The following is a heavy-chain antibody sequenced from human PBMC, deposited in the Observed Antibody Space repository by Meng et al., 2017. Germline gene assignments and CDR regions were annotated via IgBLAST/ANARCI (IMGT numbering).Heavy chain of an antibody. CDR2: INHSGST. Sequence: GSLRLSCAVYGGSFSGYYWSWIRQPPGKGLEWIGEINHSGSTNYNPSLKSRVTISVDTSKNQFSLKLSSVTAADTAVYYCARFPTGYTFDYWGQGTLVTVSS. CDR3: ARFPTGYTFDY. V-gene: IGHV4-34*01. J-gene: IGHJ4*02. CDR1: GGSFSGYY. D-gene: IGHD1-1*01.